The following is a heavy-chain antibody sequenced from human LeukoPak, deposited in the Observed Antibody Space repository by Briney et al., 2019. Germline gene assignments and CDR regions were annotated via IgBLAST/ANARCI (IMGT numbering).Heavy chain of an antibody. CDR2: INHSGST. CDR3: ARAIRVYSSSWYAY. Sequence: SETLSLTCAVYGGSFSGYYWSWIRQPPGKGLEWIGEINHSGSTNYNPSLKSRVTISVDTSKNQFSLKLSSETAADTAVYYCARAIRVYSSSWYAYWGQGTLVTVSS. D-gene: IGHD6-13*01. V-gene: IGHV4-34*01. J-gene: IGHJ4*02. CDR1: GGSFSGYY.